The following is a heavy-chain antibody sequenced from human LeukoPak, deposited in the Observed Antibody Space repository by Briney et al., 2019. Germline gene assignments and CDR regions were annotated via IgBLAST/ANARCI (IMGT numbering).Heavy chain of an antibody. CDR2: VKQEGSEK. V-gene: IGHV3-7*01. D-gene: IGHD5-24*01. CDR3: ARDADLGSTITGAFDI. Sequence: GGSLRLSCAVSRFTFSSYWMSWVRQAPGKGLEWVASVKQEGSEKYYVDSVKGRFITSRDNAKNSLYLQMNSLRAEDTAVYYCARDADLGSTITGAFDIWGQGTMVTVSS. CDR1: RFTFSSYW. J-gene: IGHJ3*02.